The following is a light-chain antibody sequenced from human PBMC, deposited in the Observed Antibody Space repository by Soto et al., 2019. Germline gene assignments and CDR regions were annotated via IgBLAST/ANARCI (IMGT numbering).Light chain of an antibody. CDR2: AAS. CDR1: QGRINY. J-gene: IGKJ4*01. CDR3: QKYNSAPHT. V-gene: IGKV1-27*01. Sequence: DIQMTQSPSSLSASVGERVTITCRASQGRINYLCWYQQKPGKVTKLLIYAASTLQSGVPSRFSGSGSGTDFTLTISSLQPEDVATYYCQKYNSAPHTFGGGTKVDI.